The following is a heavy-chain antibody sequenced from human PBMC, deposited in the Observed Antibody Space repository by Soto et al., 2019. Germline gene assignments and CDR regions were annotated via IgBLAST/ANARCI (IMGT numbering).Heavy chain of an antibody. J-gene: IGHJ6*02. CDR1: GYGFTQYP. Sequence: ASLKVSCKTSGYGFTQYPIHWVRQATGRSLEWLGWIHPANGNTKYSQKFQGRVTFTRDTSATTAYMELSSLRSEDAGLYYCARDKITPGGHFVQFGRDVWGQGTTVTAP. CDR3: ARDKITPGGHFVQFGRDV. D-gene: IGHD3-10*01. V-gene: IGHV1-3*01. CDR2: IHPANGNT.